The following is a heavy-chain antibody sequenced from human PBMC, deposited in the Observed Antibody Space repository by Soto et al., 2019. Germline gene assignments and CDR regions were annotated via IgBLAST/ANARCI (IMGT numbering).Heavy chain of an antibody. D-gene: IGHD6-19*01. J-gene: IGHJ6*02. V-gene: IGHV4-61*01. CDR3: ARLSSGWYLDQNYYGMDV. Sequence: SETLSLTCTVSGGSVSSGSYYWSWIRQPPGKGLEWIGYIYYSGSTNYNPSLKSRVTISVDTSKNQFSLKLSSVTAADTAVYYCARLSSGWYLDQNYYGMDVWGQGTTVTVSS. CDR2: IYYSGST. CDR1: GGSVSSGSYY.